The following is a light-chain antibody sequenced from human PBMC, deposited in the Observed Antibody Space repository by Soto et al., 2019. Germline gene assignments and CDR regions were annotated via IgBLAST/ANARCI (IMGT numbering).Light chain of an antibody. CDR1: QSISSY. V-gene: IGKV1-39*01. J-gene: IGKJ2*01. CDR3: QQSYSTPMYT. Sequence: DIQMTQSPSSLSASVGDRVTITCRASQSISSYLNWYQQKPGKAPKLLIYAASSLQSGVPSRFSGSGSVNDFTLTISSLQPDDFATYYCQQSYSTPMYTFGQGTKLEIK. CDR2: AAS.